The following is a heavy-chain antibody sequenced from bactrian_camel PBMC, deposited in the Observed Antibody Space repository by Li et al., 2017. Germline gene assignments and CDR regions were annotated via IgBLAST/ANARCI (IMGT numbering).Heavy chain of an antibody. CDR3: AASGGQLGRWCYEFPVNWVSWLYN. CDR2: VDNDGTT. V-gene: IGHV3S53*01. D-gene: IGHD3*01. J-gene: IGHJ4*01. Sequence: HVQLVESGGGSVEPGGSLRLSCTGSGYSYRTYSMAWFRQVPGKEREGIASVDNDGTTTYRDSVKGRFTISQDGAKNTLYLHMNNLKPEDTAMYHCAASGGQLGRWCYEFPVNWVSWLYNWGQGTQVTVS. CDR1: GYSYRTYS.